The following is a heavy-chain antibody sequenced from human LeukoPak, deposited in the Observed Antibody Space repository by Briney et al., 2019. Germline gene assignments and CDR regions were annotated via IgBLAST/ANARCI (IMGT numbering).Heavy chain of an antibody. CDR2: IIPIFGTA. CDR3: ARGLAAVAGTDDAFDI. V-gene: IGHV1-69*13. Sequence: ASVKVSFKASGGTFSSYAISWVRQAPGQGLEWMGGIIPIFGTANYAQKFQGRVTITADESTSTAYMELSSLRSEDTAVYYCARGLAAVAGTDDAFDIWGQGTMVTVSS. CDR1: GGTFSSYA. D-gene: IGHD6-19*01. J-gene: IGHJ3*02.